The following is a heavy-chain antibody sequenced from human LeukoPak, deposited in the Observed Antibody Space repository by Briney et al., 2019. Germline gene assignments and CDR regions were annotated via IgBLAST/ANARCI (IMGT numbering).Heavy chain of an antibody. CDR1: GFTFSTYA. CDR2: ISGSGVTT. J-gene: IGHJ4*02. V-gene: IGHV3-23*01. D-gene: IGHD4-17*01. Sequence: QSGGSLRLSCAASGFTFSTYAMSWVRQAPGKGLEWVSGISGSGVTTYYTDSVKGRFTISRDNAKNTLYLQIDTMRAEDTAVYCCAKGATTRSTVITYYFDNWGQGTLVTVSS. CDR3: AKGATTRSTVITYYFDN.